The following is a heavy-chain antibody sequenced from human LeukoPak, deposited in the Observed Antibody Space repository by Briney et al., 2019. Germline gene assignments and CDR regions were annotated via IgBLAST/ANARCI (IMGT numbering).Heavy chain of an antibody. CDR1: GGSISSSSYY. J-gene: IGHJ4*02. D-gene: IGHD3-9*01. CDR2: IYYSGST. Sequence: PSETLSLTCTVSGGSISSSSYYWGWIRQPPGKGLEWIGSIYYSGSTYYNPSLKSRVTISVDTSKNQFSLKLSSVTAADTAVYYCAKTGPIVFGNQLRYFDWLFKREYYFDYWGQGTLVTVSS. CDR3: AKTGPIVFGNQLRYFDWLFKREYYFDY. V-gene: IGHV4-39*07.